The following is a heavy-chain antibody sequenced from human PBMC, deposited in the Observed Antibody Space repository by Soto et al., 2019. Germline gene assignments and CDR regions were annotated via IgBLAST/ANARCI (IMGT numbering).Heavy chain of an antibody. CDR3: ATDLGGEMATRDGDDY. CDR2: INAGNGNT. V-gene: IGHV1-3*01. J-gene: IGHJ4*02. Sequence: RLEWMGWINAGNGNTKYSQKFQGRVTITRDTSASTAYMELSSLRSEDTAVYYCATDLGGEMATRDGDDYWAEGTLVSVSS. D-gene: IGHD5-12*01.